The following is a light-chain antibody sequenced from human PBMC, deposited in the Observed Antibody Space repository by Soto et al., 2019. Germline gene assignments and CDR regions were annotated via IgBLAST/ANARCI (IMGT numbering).Light chain of an antibody. J-gene: IGKJ1*01. CDR1: QSISSW. CDR3: QHYNSYSDA. V-gene: IGKV1-5*03. CDR2: KAS. Sequence: DIQMTQSPSTLSASVGDRVTITCRASQSISSWLAWYQQKPGKAPKLLIYKASTLESGVPSRFSGSGSGTEFTLTISSLQPDDFATYYCQHYNSYSDAFGQGTKVDIK.